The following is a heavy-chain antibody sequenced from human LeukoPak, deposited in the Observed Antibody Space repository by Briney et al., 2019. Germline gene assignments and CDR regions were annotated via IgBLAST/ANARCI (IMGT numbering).Heavy chain of an antibody. V-gene: IGHV4-59*12. D-gene: IGHD6-6*01. Sequence: SETLSLTCTVSGGSFRSYYWSWIRQSPGKGLEWIGYIDDDGLTRYSPSLKSRTTMSLDTSKKQFSLKLSSVTAADTAVYYCARDYSSSSKSSNWFDPWGQGTLVTVSS. CDR1: GGSFRSYY. J-gene: IGHJ5*02. CDR3: ARDYSSSSKSSNWFDP. CDR2: IDDDGLT.